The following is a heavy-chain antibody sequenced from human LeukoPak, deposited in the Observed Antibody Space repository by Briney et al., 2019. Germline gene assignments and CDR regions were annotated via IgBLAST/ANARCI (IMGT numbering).Heavy chain of an antibody. CDR1: GFALSKYG. D-gene: IGHD3-10*01. CDR2: IKQDGSET. CDR3: ERDFRGAYRVDLFVF. V-gene: IGHV3-7*01. Sequence: GRSLRLSCAACGFALSKYGMSWVRRSPGGGRECVANIKQDGSETVYVDSVRGLFTIQREHAENSLYLHVHSVRGQDAGVYDCERDFRGAYRVDLFVFWGHGILVTVSS. J-gene: IGHJ4*01.